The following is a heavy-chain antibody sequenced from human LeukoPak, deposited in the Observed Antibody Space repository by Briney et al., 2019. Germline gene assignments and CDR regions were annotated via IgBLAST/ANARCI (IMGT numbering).Heavy chain of an antibody. CDR2: ISGSGGST. CDR1: GFTFSSYA. Sequence: GGSLRLSCAASGFTFSSYAMSWVRQAPGKGLEWVSAISGSGGSTYYADSVKGRFTISRDNSKNTLYLQMNSLGAEDTAVYYCAKDEDPGYYFDYWGQGTLVAVSS. V-gene: IGHV3-23*01. CDR3: AKDEDPGYYFDY. J-gene: IGHJ4*02.